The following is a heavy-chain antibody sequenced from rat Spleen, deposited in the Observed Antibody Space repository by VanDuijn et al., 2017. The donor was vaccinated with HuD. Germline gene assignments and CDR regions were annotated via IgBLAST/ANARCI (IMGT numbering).Heavy chain of an antibody. CDR1: GFTFSNYG. J-gene: IGHJ2*01. CDR3: ATGPLTEGITFDY. CDR2: ISPSGGST. V-gene: IGHV5-19*01. Sequence: EVQLVESGGGLVQPGRSLKLSCAASGFTFSNYGMHWIRQAPTKGLEWVASISPSGGSTYYRDSVKGRFTISRDNAKSTLYLQMDSLRSEDTATYYCATGPLTEGITFDYWGQGVMVTVSS. D-gene: IGHD1-11*01.